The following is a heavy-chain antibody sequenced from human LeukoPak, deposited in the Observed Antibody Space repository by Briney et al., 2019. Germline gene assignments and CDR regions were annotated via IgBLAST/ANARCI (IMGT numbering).Heavy chain of an antibody. V-gene: IGHV4-34*01. CDR1: GGSFSGYY. D-gene: IGHD3-22*01. CDR2: INHSGST. Sequence: SETLSFTCAVYGGSFSGYYWSWIRQPPGKGLEWIGEINHSGSTNYNPSLKSRVTISVDTSKNQFSLKLSSVTAADTAVYYCARKYYYDSSGYYPYYFDYWGQGTLVTVSS. J-gene: IGHJ4*02. CDR3: ARKYYYDSSGYYPYYFDY.